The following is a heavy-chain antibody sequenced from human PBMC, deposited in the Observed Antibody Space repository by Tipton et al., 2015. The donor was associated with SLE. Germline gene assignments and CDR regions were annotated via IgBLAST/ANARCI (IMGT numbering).Heavy chain of an antibody. J-gene: IGHJ4*02. D-gene: IGHD2-2*01. Sequence: SLRLSCAASGFTFSSYSMNWVRQAPGKGLEWVAVISYDGSNKYSADSVKGRFTISRDNSKNTLFLHMNSLRPEDTALYYCAADFTSSGLFDYWGQGTLVTVSS. CDR2: ISYDGSNK. V-gene: IGHV3-30*03. CDR3: AADFTSSGLFDY. CDR1: GFTFSSYS.